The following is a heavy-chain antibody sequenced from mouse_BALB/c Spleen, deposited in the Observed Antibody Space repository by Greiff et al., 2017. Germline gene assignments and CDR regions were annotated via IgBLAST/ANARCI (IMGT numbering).Heavy chain of an antibody. CDR2: IYPGDGDT. Sequence: QVQLQQSGAELVRPGSSVKISCKASGYAFSSYWMNWVKQRPGQGLEWIGQIYPGDGDTNYNGKFKGKATLTADKSSSTAYMQLSSLTSEDSAVYFCASHDGSGYVWFAYWGQGTLVTVSA. J-gene: IGHJ3*01. CDR1: GYAFSSYW. V-gene: IGHV1-80*01. D-gene: IGHD3-2*01. CDR3: ASHDGSGYVWFAY.